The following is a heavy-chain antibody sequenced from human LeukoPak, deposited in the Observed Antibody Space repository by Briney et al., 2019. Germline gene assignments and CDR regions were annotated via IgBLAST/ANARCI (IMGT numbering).Heavy chain of an antibody. J-gene: IGHJ5*02. CDR1: GGSISSGSYY. D-gene: IGHD2-21*02. V-gene: IGHV4-61*01. CDR2: IYYSGST. CDR3: ARSGGDFNWFDP. Sequence: SETLSLTCTVSGGSISSGSYYWSWIRQPPGKGLEWIGYIYYSGSTNYNPSLKSRVTISVDTSKNQFSLKLSSVTAADTAVYYCARSGGDFNWFDPWGQGTLVTVSS.